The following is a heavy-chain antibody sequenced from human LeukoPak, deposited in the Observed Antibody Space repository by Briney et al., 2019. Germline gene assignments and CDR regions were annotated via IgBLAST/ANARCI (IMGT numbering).Heavy chain of an antibody. CDR2: ISYDGSNK. D-gene: IGHD5-24*01. J-gene: IGHJ4*02. Sequence: QTGGSLRLSCAASGFTFSSYGMHWVRQAPGKGLEWVAVISYDGSNKYYADSVKGRFTISRDNSKNTLYLQMNSLRAEDTAVYYCANNGQSREASDYWGQGTLVTVSS. CDR1: GFTFSSYG. V-gene: IGHV3-30*18. CDR3: ANNGQSREASDY.